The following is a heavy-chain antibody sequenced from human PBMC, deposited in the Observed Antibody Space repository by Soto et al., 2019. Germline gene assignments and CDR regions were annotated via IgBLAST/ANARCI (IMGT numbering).Heavy chain of an antibody. CDR1: GYTFTSYY. CDR2: INPSGGST. CDR3: ARAKRGVRCYYGSGSCYYYYGMDV. V-gene: IGHV1-46*03. D-gene: IGHD3-10*01. J-gene: IGHJ6*02. Sequence: ASVKVSCKASGYTFTSYYMHWVRQAPGQGLEWMGIINPSGGSTSYAQKFQGRVTMTRDTSTSTVYMELSSLRSEDTVVYYCARAKRGVRCYYGSGSCYYYYGMDVWGQGTTVTVSS.